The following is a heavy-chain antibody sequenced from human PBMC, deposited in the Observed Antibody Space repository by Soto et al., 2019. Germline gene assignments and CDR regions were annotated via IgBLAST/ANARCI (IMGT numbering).Heavy chain of an antibody. D-gene: IGHD3-9*01. CDR2: INAGTGDT. V-gene: IGHV1-3*01. J-gene: IGHJ4*02. CDR3: AYNIIGPHGDFDY. CDR1: GFTFTSYA. Sequence: ASVKVSCKASGFTFTSYALHWVRQAPGQRLEWMGWINAGTGDTKYSQKFQGRVTFTRDRSANTAYMNLSSLISEDTATYYCAYNIIGPHGDFDYWGQGNLVTVSS.